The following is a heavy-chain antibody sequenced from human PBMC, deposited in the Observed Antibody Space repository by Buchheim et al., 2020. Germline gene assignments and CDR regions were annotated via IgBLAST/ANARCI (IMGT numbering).Heavy chain of an antibody. V-gene: IGHV3-74*01. Sequence: EVQLVESGGGLVQPGGSLRLSCAASGFTFSSYVMHWVRQVPGKGLERVSRLSHDGVNPSYADSVKGRFTISRDNAKNTLYLQMNSLRAEDTAVYYCASDLNWDIFDHWGQGTL. CDR1: GFTFSSYV. CDR3: ASDLNWDIFDH. D-gene: IGHD1/OR15-1a*01. J-gene: IGHJ4*02. CDR2: LSHDGVNP.